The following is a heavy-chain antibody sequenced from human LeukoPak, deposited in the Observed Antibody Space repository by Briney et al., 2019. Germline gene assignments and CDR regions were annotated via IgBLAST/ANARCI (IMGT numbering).Heavy chain of an antibody. CDR2: INPNTGDT. V-gene: IGHV1-18*04. J-gene: IGHJ1*01. CDR1: GYTFTGFH. Sequence: ASVKVSCKASGYTFTGFHMHWVRQAPGQGLEWMGWINPNTGDTNYAQKLQGRVTMTTDTSTSTAYMELRSLRSDDTAVYYCARGIAVAGGYFQHWGQGTLVTVSS. CDR3: ARGIAVAGGYFQH. D-gene: IGHD6-19*01.